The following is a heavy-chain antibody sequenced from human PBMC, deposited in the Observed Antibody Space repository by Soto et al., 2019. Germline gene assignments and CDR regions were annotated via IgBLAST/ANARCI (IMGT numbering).Heavy chain of an antibody. J-gene: IGHJ4*02. D-gene: IGHD4-17*01. CDR2: ISYDGSNK. CDR1: GFTFSSYG. Sequence: QVQLVESGGGVVQPGRSLRLSCAASGFTFSSYGMHWVRQAPGKGLEWVAVISYDGSNKYYADSVKGRFTISRDNSKNTLYLQMNSLRAEDTAVYYCAKDITVTSKGNWGQGTLVTVSS. CDR3: AKDITVTSKGN. V-gene: IGHV3-30*18.